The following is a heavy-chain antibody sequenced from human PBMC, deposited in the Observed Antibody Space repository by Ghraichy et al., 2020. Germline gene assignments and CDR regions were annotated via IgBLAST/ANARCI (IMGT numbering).Heavy chain of an antibody. CDR2: IYFSGST. V-gene: IGHV4-39*01. Sequence: SETLSLTCTVSDNSISSSSYYWGWIRQPPGKGLEWIGSIYFSGSTYYNPSLKSRVTMSVDTSKSQFSLKLTSVTAADTAVYYCATRTIVGATPHDYWGQGTLVTVSS. D-gene: IGHD1-26*01. CDR1: DNSISSSSYY. J-gene: IGHJ4*02. CDR3: ATRTIVGATPHDY.